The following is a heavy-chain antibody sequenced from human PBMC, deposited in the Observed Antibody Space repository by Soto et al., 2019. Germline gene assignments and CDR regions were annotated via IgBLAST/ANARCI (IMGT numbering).Heavy chain of an antibody. V-gene: IGHV3-49*03. CDR2: IRSKAYGGTT. CDR1: GFTFGDYA. D-gene: IGHD6-13*01. J-gene: IGHJ4*02. Sequence: GGSLRLSCTASGFTFGDYAMSWFRQAPGKGLEWVGFIRSKAYGGTTEYAASVKGRFTISRDDSKSIAYLQMNSLKTEDTAVYYCTLVAAAGILDYWGQGTLVTVSS. CDR3: TLVAAAGILDY.